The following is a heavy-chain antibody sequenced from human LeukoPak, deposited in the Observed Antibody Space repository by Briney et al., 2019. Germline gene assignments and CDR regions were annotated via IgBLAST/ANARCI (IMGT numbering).Heavy chain of an antibody. CDR2: IVGSGVTT. D-gene: IGHD2/OR15-2a*01. V-gene: IGHV3-23*01. CDR3: AKDGTSYYYIYY. CDR1: GFTFSNYG. J-gene: IGHJ4*02. Sequence: PGGSLRLSCVASGFTFSNYGMNWVRQAPGKGLEWVSGIVGSGVTTYYADSVKGRFTISRDNSKNTLYLHMNGLRGDDTAVYYCAKDGTSYYYIYYWGQGTLVTVSS.